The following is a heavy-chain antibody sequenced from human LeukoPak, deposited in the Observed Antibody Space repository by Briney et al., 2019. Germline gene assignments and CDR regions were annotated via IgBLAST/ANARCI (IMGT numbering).Heavy chain of an antibody. CDR1: GGSISGSSYY. Sequence: SETLSLTCTVSGGSISGSSYYWGWIRQPPGKGLEWIGSIYYSGSTYYNPSLKSRVTFSINKSLNQVFLNLGSVTAADTAVYYCARADIAWNPAYYWGQGTLAIVSS. CDR2: IYYSGST. V-gene: IGHV4-39*07. J-gene: IGHJ4*02. D-gene: IGHD1-1*01. CDR3: ARADIAWNPAYY.